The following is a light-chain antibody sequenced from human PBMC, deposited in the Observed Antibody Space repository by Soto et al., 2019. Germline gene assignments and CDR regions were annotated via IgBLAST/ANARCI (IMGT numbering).Light chain of an antibody. J-gene: IGKJ2*01. CDR3: QQFYYYPLT. CDR1: HTIATY. Sequence: IQMTQSPSYLSASVGDGVTLTCRASHTIATYLNWYQQKPGQVPEVLIYGASRLHVGVPSRFTGSGYGTDFTLTINNLQPEDFAIYYCQQFYYYPLTFGQGTKLEVK. CDR2: GAS. V-gene: IGKV1-39*01.